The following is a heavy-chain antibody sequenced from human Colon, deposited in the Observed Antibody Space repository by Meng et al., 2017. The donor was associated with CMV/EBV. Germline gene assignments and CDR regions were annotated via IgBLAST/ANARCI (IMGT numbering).Heavy chain of an antibody. CDR2: ISHDGRNK. Sequence: GESLKISCAASGFTFSAYPIHWVRQAPGKGLEWVAIISHDGRNKYYAESVKGRFTISRDNSRNMLYLQMNSLKPEDTSLYYCAKVNTQYCSSVSCPKGGFDPWGQGTLVTVSS. CDR1: GFTFSAYP. D-gene: IGHD2-2*01. CDR3: AKVNTQYCSSVSCPKGGFDP. J-gene: IGHJ5*02. V-gene: IGHV3-30*04.